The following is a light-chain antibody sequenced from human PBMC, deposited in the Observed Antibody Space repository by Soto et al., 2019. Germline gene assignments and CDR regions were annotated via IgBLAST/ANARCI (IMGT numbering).Light chain of an antibody. J-gene: IGLJ1*01. CDR2: EVS. V-gene: IGLV2-14*01. CDR1: SSDIGAYNY. CDR3: FSFTTDWTHV. Sequence: QSVLTQPASVSGSPGQSITISCTGSSSDIGAYNYVSWFQQYPGKALKLIISEVSNRPSGVSNRFSGSKSGTAASLTISGLQTEDEADYFCFSFTTDWTHVFGTGTKLTVL.